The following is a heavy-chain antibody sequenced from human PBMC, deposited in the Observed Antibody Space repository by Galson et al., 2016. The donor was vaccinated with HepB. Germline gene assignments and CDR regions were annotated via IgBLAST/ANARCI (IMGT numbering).Heavy chain of an antibody. CDR2: IRSTANNYAT. Sequence: SLRLSCAASGFTFSGSAMHWVRQASGKGLEWVGRIRSTANNYATAYGASVKGRFTISRDDSKNTAYLQMNSLKTEDTAVYYCTRHESGMIAFDIWGQGTMVTVSS. V-gene: IGHV3-73*01. J-gene: IGHJ3*02. D-gene: IGHD5-12*01. CDR1: GFTFSGSA. CDR3: TRHESGMIAFDI.